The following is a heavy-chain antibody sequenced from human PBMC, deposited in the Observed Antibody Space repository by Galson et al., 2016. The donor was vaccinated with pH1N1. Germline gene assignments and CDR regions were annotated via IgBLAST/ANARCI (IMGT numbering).Heavy chain of an antibody. J-gene: IGHJ4*02. D-gene: IGHD3-10*01. Sequence: ETLSLTCSVSGVSISNTNYYWGWIRQPPGKGLEWIANIYYTGNTYYDASLQSRVTISVDTSKTQFSLKVKSVIAADTAVYYCARLWYGEYIDYWGQGTRVSVSS. CDR3: ARLWYGEYIDY. V-gene: IGHV4-39*01. CDR1: GVSISNTNYY. CDR2: IYYTGNT.